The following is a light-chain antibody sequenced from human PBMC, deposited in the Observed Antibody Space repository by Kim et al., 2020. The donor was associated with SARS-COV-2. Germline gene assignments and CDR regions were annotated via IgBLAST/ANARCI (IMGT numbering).Light chain of an antibody. CDR2: AAS. CDR3: QQYGTSPAFT. Sequence: EIVLTQSPGTLSLSPGERATLSCRASQSIDSSYLAWYQQKPGQAPRLLMFAASSRATGTPDRFSGSGSATDFTLTISRLEPEDFAVYYCQQYGTSPAFTFGGGTKVDIK. V-gene: IGKV3-20*01. CDR1: QSIDSSY. J-gene: IGKJ4*01.